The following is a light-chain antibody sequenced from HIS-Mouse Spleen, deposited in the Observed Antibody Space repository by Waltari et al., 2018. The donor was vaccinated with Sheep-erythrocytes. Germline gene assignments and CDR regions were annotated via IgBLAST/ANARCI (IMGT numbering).Light chain of an antibody. Sequence: QSALTQPASVSGSPGQSITISRTGTSSDVGSYNLVSWYQQRPGKAPTLLIYEVSKRPSGVSNRFSGSKSGNTASLTISGLQAEDEADYYCCSYAGSSTPWVFGGGTKLTVL. J-gene: IGLJ3*02. V-gene: IGLV2-23*02. CDR1: SSDVGSYNL. CDR2: EVS. CDR3: CSYAGSSTPWV.